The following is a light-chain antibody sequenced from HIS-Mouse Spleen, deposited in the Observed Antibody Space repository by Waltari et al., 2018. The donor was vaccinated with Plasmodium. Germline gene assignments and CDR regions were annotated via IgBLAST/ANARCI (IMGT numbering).Light chain of an antibody. Sequence: DIQMTQSPSSLSASVGDRVPITCQASQDISNYLNWYQQKPGKAPTLLIYDASNLETGVPSRFSGSGSGTDFTFTISSLQPEDIATYYCQQYDNLPPLFTFGPGTKVDIK. V-gene: IGKV1-33*01. CDR1: QDISNY. J-gene: IGKJ3*01. CDR3: QQYDNLPPLFT. CDR2: DAS.